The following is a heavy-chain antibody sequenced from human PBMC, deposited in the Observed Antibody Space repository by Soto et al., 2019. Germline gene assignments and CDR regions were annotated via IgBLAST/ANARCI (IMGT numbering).Heavy chain of an antibody. D-gene: IGHD6-6*01. CDR2: VSYDESHV. J-gene: IGHJ5*01. Sequence: GGSLRLSCAASGFTLSTFGIHWVRQAPGKGLEWVALVSYDESHVYYADSVKGRFAISRDISKNTVYLQMDSLRSEDTAIYYCAKEILQPKVPISSSPCGDSWGQGTLVTVSS. CDR3: AKEILQPKVPISSSPCGDS. CDR1: GFTLSTFG. V-gene: IGHV3-30*18.